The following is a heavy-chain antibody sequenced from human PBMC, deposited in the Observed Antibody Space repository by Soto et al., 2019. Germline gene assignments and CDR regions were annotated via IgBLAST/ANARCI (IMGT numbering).Heavy chain of an antibody. CDR3: ARVRCSSTSCYDSWGGGYYYGMDV. J-gene: IGHJ6*02. D-gene: IGHD2-2*01. V-gene: IGHV3-48*01. CDR2: ISSSSSTI. CDR1: GFTFSSYS. Sequence: QPGGSLRLSCAASGFTFSSYSMNWVRQAPGKGLEWVSYISSSSSTIYYADSVKGRFTISRDNAKNSLYLQMNSLRAEDTAVYYCARVRCSSTSCYDSWGGGYYYGMDVWGQGTTVTVSS.